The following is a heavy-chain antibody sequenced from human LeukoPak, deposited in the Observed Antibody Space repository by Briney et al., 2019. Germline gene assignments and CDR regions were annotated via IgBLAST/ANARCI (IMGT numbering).Heavy chain of an antibody. CDR2: IWYDGSNK. J-gene: IGHJ4*02. CDR1: GFTFSSYG. CDR3: ARDPYSGYDSYYFDY. Sequence: GRSLRLSCAASGFTFSSYGMHWVRQAPGKGLEWVAVIWYDGSNKYYADSVKGRFTISRDNSKNTLYLQTNSLRAEDTAVYYCARDPYSGYDSYYFDYWGQGALVTVSS. V-gene: IGHV3-33*01. D-gene: IGHD5-12*01.